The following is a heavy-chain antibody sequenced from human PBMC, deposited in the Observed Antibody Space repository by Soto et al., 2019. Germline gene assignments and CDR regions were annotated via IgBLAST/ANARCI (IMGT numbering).Heavy chain of an antibody. Sequence: ASVKVSCKASGYTFTSYYMHWVRQAPGQGLEWMGIINPSGGSTSYAQMFQGRVTMTRDTSTSTVYMELSSLRSEDTAVYYCARDKRYCSGGSCYQTYYYYYMDVWGKGTTVTVSS. J-gene: IGHJ6*03. CDR3: ARDKRYCSGGSCYQTYYYYYMDV. CDR2: INPSGGST. V-gene: IGHV1-46*03. D-gene: IGHD2-15*01. CDR1: GYTFTSYY.